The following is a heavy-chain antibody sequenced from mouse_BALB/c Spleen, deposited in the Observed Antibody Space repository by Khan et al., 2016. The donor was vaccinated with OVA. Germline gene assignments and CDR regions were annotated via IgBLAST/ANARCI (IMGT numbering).Heavy chain of an antibody. J-gene: IGHJ3*01. V-gene: IGHV2-2*02. Sequence: QVQLKESGPGLVQPSQSLSITCTVSGFSLTSYGVHWARQSPGKGLEWLGVIWSGGSTDYNAAFISRLSISKDNSKSQVFFKMNSLQANDAALYYCARNYDYDEGLAYWGQGTLVTVSA. D-gene: IGHD2-4*01. CDR2: IWSGGST. CDR1: GFSLTSYG. CDR3: ARNYDYDEGLAY.